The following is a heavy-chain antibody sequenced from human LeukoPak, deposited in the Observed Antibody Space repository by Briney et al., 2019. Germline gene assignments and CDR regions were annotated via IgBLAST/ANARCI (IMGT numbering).Heavy chain of an antibody. J-gene: IGHJ4*02. CDR3: ARADRLVRGVVFDY. CDR1: GFTFSSYE. V-gene: IGHV3-48*03. Sequence: PGGSLRLSCAASGFTFSSYEMNWVRQAPGKGLEWVSYISSSGSTIYYADSVKGRFTFSSDNAENSLYLKMNSMSAEATAVYYSARADRLVRGVVFDYWGQGTLVTVSS. D-gene: IGHD3-10*01. CDR2: ISSSGSTI.